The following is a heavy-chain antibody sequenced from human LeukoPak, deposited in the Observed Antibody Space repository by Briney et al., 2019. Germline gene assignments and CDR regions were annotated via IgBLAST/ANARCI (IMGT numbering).Heavy chain of an antibody. CDR3: AREGRFGGVIVRGVWFDS. V-gene: IGHV4-4*02. J-gene: IGHJ5*01. CDR1: GGSISSNNW. Sequence: PSETRSLTCAVSGGSISSNNWWIWVRQSPEKGLEWIGEIYHDGSTNYNPSPKSRVTISMDKSKNQLSLKLNFVTAADTAVYYCAREGRFGGVIVRGVWFDSWGQGALVTVSS. CDR2: IYHDGST. D-gene: IGHD3-16*02.